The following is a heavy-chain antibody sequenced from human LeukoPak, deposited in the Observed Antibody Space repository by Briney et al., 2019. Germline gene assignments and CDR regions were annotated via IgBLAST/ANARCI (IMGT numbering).Heavy chain of an antibody. Sequence: SETLSLTCTVSGGSISSGSYYWSWIRQPAGKGLEWIGRIYTSGSTNYNPSLKSRVTISVDTSKNQFSLKLSSVTAADTAVYYCARGGNYYDDDAFDIWGQGTMVTVSS. CDR2: IYTSGST. D-gene: IGHD3-22*01. CDR3: ARGGNYYDDDAFDI. V-gene: IGHV4-61*02. CDR1: GGSISSGSYY. J-gene: IGHJ3*02.